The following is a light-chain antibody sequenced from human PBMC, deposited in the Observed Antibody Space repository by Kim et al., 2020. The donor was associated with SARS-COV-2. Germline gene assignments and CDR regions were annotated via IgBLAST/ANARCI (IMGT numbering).Light chain of an antibody. CDR1: QTVSSN. J-gene: IGKJ2*01. CDR2: SAS. CDR3: QQYNNWPPDT. V-gene: IGKV3-15*01. Sequence: VSPGDTATLSCRASQTVSSNLAWYQQKAGQSPRLLIHSASTRATGIPARFSGSGSGTEFTLTISSLQSEDFAVYFCQQYNNWPPDTFGQGTKLEI.